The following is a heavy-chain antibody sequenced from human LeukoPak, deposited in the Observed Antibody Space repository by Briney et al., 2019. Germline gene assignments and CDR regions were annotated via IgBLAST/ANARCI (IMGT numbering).Heavy chain of an antibody. D-gene: IGHD3-3*01. CDR3: ARDSLRFYYFDY. CDR1: GGSISGYY. CDR2: IFYSGST. V-gene: IGHV4-59*01. Sequence: SETLSLTCTVSGGSISGYYWSWIRQPPGKGLEWIGYIFYSGSTNSNPSLKSRVSISVDTSKNQFSLKLSSVTAADTAVYYCARDSLRFYYFDYWGQGTLVTVSS. J-gene: IGHJ4*02.